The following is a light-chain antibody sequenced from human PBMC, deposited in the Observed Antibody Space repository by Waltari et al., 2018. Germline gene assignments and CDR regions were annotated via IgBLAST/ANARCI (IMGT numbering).Light chain of an antibody. CDR3: QQYGSSPLT. CDR1: QSVSSSY. V-gene: IGKV3-20*01. J-gene: IGKJ4*01. CDR2: GAS. Sequence: EIVLTQSPGPLSLSPGERATLPCRASQSVSSSYLAWYQQKPGQAPRFLIYGASSRATGIPDRFSGSGSGTDFTLTISRLEPEDFAVYYCQQYGSSPLTFGGGTKVEIK.